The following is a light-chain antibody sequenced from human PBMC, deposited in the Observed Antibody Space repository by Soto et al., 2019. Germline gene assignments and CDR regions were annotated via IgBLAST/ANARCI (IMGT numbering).Light chain of an antibody. CDR2: DAS. V-gene: IGKV3-11*01. Sequence: EIVLTQSPATLSLSPGERATLSCRASQSVSSYLAWYQQKPGQAPRLLIYDASNRAPGIPARFSGSGSGTDFTLTISSLEPEDIAVYYCQQRSNWPPTFGQGTRLEIK. CDR1: QSVSSY. J-gene: IGKJ5*01. CDR3: QQRSNWPPT.